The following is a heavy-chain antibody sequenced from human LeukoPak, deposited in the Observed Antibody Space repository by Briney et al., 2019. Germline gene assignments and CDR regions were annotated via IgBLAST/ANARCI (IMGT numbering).Heavy chain of an antibody. J-gene: IGHJ3*02. Sequence: PGGSLRLSCAASGFTFSGYSMNWVRQAPGKGLEWVPFISSISSTIYYADSVKGRFTISRDNAKNSLYLQMNSLRAEDTAVYYCARELTVTTDAFDIWGQGTMVTVSS. CDR3: ARELTVTTDAFDI. V-gene: IGHV3-48*04. D-gene: IGHD4-17*01. CDR2: ISSISSTI. CDR1: GFTFSGYS.